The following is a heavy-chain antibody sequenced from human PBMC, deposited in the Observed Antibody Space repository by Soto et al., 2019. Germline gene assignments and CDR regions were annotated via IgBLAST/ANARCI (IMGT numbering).Heavy chain of an antibody. CDR2: IIPILGIA. J-gene: IGHJ1*01. CDR3: ARSENYGDYEAYFQH. CDR1: GGTFSSYT. V-gene: IGHV1-69*02. D-gene: IGHD4-17*01. Sequence: GASVKVSCKASGGTFSSYTISWVRQAPGQGLEWMGRIIPILGIANYAQKFQGRVTITADKSASTAYMELSSLRSEDTAVYYCARSENYGDYEAYFQHWGQGTLVTVSS.